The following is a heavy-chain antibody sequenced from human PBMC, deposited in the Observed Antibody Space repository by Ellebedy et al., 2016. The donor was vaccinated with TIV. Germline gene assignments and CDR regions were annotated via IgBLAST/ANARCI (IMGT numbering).Heavy chain of an antibody. CDR1: GGSISSTNW. Sequence: MPSETLSLTCALPGGSISSTNWWSWVRQAPGKGLEWIGEIFHSGTTNYNPSLKSRVTISVDKSKNQFSLKLTSVTAADTAVYYCASSGWPGHWGQGTLVTVSS. J-gene: IGHJ4*02. CDR2: IFHSGTT. D-gene: IGHD6-19*01. CDR3: ASSGWPGH. V-gene: IGHV4-4*02.